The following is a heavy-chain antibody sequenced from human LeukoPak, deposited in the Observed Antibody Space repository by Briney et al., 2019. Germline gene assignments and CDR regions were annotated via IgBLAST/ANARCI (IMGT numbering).Heavy chain of an antibody. CDR2: ISGSGGST. V-gene: IGHV3-23*01. J-gene: IGHJ4*02. CDR3: VKGGQRYDFCSFDY. Sequence: PGGSLTLSCAASGVSFSDYAMNWGRLAPGTGLQWGASISGSGGSTYYADSVKVRFSISRDNAKNTLSLQTISHKAEDPALYYRVKGGQRYDFCSFDYWGQGTVITVSS. D-gene: IGHD3-3*01. CDR1: GVSFSDYA.